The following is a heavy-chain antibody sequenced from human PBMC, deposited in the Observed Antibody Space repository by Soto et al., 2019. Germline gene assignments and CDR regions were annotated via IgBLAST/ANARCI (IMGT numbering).Heavy chain of an antibody. D-gene: IGHD6-19*01. Sequence: SETLSLTCSVSGGSTSGSYWSWIRQSPGKGLEWLGYVYYTGSTNYSPSLRSRVSISVDTSKNEFSLRLSSVTAADTAVYFCARSVAVPGAHIDYWGQGTQVTVS. CDR3: ARSVAVPGAHIDY. V-gene: IGHV4-59*01. CDR2: VYYTGST. J-gene: IGHJ4*02. CDR1: GGSTSGSY.